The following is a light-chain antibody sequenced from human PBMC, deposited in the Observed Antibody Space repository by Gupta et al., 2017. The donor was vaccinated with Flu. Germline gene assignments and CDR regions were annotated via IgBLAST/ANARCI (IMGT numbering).Light chain of an antibody. V-gene: IGKV4-1*01. J-gene: IGKJ2*01. CDR1: QSVLYSSNNKNY. CDR2: WAS. CDR3: QQDDSTPYT. Sequence: DIVITQSPDSVAVSLGERATINCKSSQSVLYSSNNKNYLAWYQQKPGQPPKLLIYWASTRESGVPDRFSGSGSGTDFTLTISSLQAEDVAVYYCQQDDSTPYTFGQGTKMEIK.